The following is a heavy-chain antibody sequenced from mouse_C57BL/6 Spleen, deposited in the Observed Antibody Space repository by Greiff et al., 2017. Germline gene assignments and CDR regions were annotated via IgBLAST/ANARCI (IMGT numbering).Heavy chain of an antibody. V-gene: IGHV1-76*01. CDR2: IYPGSGNT. J-gene: IGHJ4*01. D-gene: IGHD2-4*01. CDR1: GYTFTDYY. CDR3: ADDYDCAMDD. Sequence: VMLVESGAELVRPGASVKLSCKASGYTFTDYYINWVKQRPGQGLEWIARIYPGSGNTYYNEKFKGKATLTAEKSSSTTYMQLSSLPSEDSAVYFCADDYDCAMDDWGQGTSVTVSS.